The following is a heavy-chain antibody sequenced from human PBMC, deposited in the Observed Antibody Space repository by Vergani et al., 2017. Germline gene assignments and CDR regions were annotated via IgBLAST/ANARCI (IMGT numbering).Heavy chain of an antibody. J-gene: IGHJ5*02. CDR3: ARQLRVVPAATPDWFDP. V-gene: IGHV4-39*01. CDR1: GGSISSNSYY. D-gene: IGHD2-2*02. CDR2: MFYSGST. Sequence: QLQLQESGPGLVKPSETLSLTCTVSGGSISSNSYYWGWIRQPPGKGLEWIGSMFYSGSTYHNPSLKSRVTISVDTSKNQFSLKQSSVTAADTAVYYCARQLRVVPAATPDWFDPWGQGTLVTVSS.